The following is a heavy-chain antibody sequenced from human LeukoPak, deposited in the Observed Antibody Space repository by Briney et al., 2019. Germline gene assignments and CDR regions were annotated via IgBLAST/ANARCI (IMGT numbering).Heavy chain of an antibody. CDR3: ARERLARFPYFDY. J-gene: IGHJ4*02. CDR1: GGTFSNSG. V-gene: IGHV1-69*06. CDR2: IIPVFGTP. Sequence: PVKVSCKTSGGTFSNSGISWVRQAPGQGPEWMGGIIPVFGTPNYAQKFQGRLTITADRSTTTAYMELSSLTPDDTAVYYCARERLARFPYFDYWGQGTLVAVSS. D-gene: IGHD3-3*01.